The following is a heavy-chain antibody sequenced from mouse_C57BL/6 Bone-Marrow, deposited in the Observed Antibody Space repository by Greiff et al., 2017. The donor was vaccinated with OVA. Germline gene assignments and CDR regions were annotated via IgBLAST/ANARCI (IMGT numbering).Heavy chain of an antibody. V-gene: IGHV1-39*01. J-gene: IGHJ2*01. D-gene: IGHD3-1*01. CDR3: AREALGNSAGYFDY. CDR1: GYSFTDYN. Sequence: VQLKQSGPELVKPGASVKISCKASGYSFTDYNMNWVKQSNGKSLEWIGVINPNYGTTSYNQKFKGKATLTVDQSSSTAYMQLNSLTSEDSAVYYCAREALGNSAGYFDYWGQGTTLTVSS. CDR2: INPNYGTT.